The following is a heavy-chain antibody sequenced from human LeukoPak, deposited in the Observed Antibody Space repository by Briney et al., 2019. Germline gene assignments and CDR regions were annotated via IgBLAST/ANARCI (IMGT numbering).Heavy chain of an antibody. CDR3: ARVRGRGSLAHFDY. Sequence: ASVKVSCKASGYTFTSYAMNWVRQAPGQGLEWMGWISAYNGNTNYAQKLQGRVTMTTDTSTSTAYMELRSLRSDDTAVYYCARVRGRGSLAHFDYWGQGTLVTVSS. CDR1: GYTFTSYA. V-gene: IGHV1-18*01. J-gene: IGHJ4*02. D-gene: IGHD1-26*01. CDR2: ISAYNGNT.